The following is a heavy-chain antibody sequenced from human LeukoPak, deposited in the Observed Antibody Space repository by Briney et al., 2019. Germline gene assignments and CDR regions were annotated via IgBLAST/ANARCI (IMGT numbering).Heavy chain of an antibody. CDR3: ARAVTYHDVLTRYYRDYFDY. J-gene: IGHJ4*02. D-gene: IGHD3-9*01. CDR1: GGSFSGYY. V-gene: IGHV4-34*01. CDR2: INHSEIT. Sequence: SETLSLTCAVYGGSFSGYYWSWIRQPPGKGLEWIGEINHSEITKYNPSLKSRVTISVDTSKNQFSLKLTSVTAADTAVYYCARAVTYHDVLTRYYRDYFDYWGQGILVTVSS.